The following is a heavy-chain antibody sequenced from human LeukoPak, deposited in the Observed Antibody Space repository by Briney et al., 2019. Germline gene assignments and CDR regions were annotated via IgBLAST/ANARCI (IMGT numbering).Heavy chain of an antibody. V-gene: IGHV4-34*01. D-gene: IGHD3-3*01. J-gene: IGHJ3*02. Sequence: SETLSLTCAVYGGSFSGYYWSWLRQPPGKGLEWIGEINHSGSTNYNPSLKSRVTISVDTSKNQFSLKLSSVTAADTAVYYCARGDFWSGSSTDAFDIWGQGTMVTVSS. CDR2: INHSGST. CDR3: ARGDFWSGSSTDAFDI. CDR1: GGSFSGYY.